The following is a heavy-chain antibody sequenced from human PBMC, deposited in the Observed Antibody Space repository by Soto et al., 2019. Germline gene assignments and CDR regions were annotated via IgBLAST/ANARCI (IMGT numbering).Heavy chain of an antibody. CDR2: IYPGDSDT. CDR3: ARHLSGFEVGLVPYYYYYGMDV. D-gene: IGHD6-19*01. CDR1: GYSFTIYC. Sequence: LGESLKISCNGSGYSFTIYCIGLVLQMPGKGLEWMGIIYPGDSDTRYSPSFQGQATISADKSISTAYLQWSSLKASDTAMYYCARHLSGFEVGLVPYYYYYGMDVWGQGTTVTVSS. J-gene: IGHJ6*02. V-gene: IGHV5-51*01.